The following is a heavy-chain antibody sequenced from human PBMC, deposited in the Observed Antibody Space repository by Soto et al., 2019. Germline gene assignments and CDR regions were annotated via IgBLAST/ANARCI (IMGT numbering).Heavy chain of an antibody. CDR1: GYRFSSYW. V-gene: IGHV5-51*01. D-gene: IGHD2-8*01. CDR2: IYPGDSGT. Sequence: GESLKISCKGSGYRFSSYWIAWVRQMPGKGLEWMGIIYPGDSGTRYSPSFQGQVTMSVDKSNSTAYLHWSSLKASDTAMYYCARQGSNGAYYYYGMDVWGQGTTVTVSS. CDR3: ARQGSNGAYYYYGMDV. J-gene: IGHJ6*02.